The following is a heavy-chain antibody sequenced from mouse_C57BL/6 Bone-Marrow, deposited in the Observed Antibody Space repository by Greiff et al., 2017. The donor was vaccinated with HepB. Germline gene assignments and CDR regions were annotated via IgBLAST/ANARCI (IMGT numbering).Heavy chain of an antibody. CDR2: ISSGSSTI. J-gene: IGHJ3*01. CDR3: AKGYYSNHRFAY. CDR1: GFTFSDYG. D-gene: IGHD2-5*01. V-gene: IGHV5-17*01. Sequence: DVKLVESGGGLVKPGGSLKLSCAASGFTFSDYGMHWVRQAPEKGLEWVAYISSGSSTIYYADTVKGRFTISRDNAKNNLFLQMTSLRSEDTAMYYCAKGYYSNHRFAYWGQGTLVTVSA.